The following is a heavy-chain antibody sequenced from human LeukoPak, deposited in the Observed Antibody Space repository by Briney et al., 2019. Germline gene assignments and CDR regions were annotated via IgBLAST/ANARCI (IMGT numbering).Heavy chain of an antibody. CDR3: ARVRSPRYFDY. V-gene: IGHV3-21*01. CDR1: EFTFSIYS. J-gene: IGHJ4*02. CDR2: ITTNSSYT. Sequence: PGGSLRLSCAASEFTFSIYSMNWVRQAPGKGLEWVSSITTNSSYTYYADSVKGRFTISRDNAKNSLYLQMNSLRAEDTAVYYCARVRSPRYFDYWGQGTLVTVSS.